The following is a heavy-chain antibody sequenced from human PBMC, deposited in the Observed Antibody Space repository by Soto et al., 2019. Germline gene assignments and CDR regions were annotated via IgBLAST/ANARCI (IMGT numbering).Heavy chain of an antibody. CDR1: GYTFTSYD. D-gene: IGHD3-9*01. CDR3: ARCGSLTYYFILPRSANTNDF. Sequence: ASVRVSCKASGYTFTSYDINWVRRAIGQGLEWMGWMNPNGGNTGYAQKFQGRDTMTSNTSISTAYMELSSLRSEDTAVYYCARCGSLTYYFILPRSANTNDFCGPGTLVTVSS. J-gene: IGHJ4*02. V-gene: IGHV1-8*01. CDR2: MNPNGGNT.